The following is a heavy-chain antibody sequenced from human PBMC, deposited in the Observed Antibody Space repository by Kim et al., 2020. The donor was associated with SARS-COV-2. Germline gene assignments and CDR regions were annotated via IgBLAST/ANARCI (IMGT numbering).Heavy chain of an antibody. Sequence: ASVKVSSKTSGFRFADHGIHWVRQAPGKGLEWMGRINNGPTKYAQNFEGRITVTRDLSLYTAYMELSGLKYDDSGMYFCGREFNRPRSDWNYEEGGEPVDVWGQGTTVIGSS. CDR1: GFRFADHG. V-gene: IGHV1-2*05. CDR3: GREFNRPRSDWNYEEGGEPVDV. CDR2: INNGPT. D-gene: IGHD1-7*01. J-gene: IGHJ6*02.